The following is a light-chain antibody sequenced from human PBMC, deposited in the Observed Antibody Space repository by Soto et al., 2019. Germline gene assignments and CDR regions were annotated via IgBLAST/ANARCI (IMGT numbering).Light chain of an antibody. V-gene: IGKV2-30*02. CDR2: QVS. CDR3: MQGSYWTYT. Sequence: EAVMTQSPLSLSVTLGQPASISCRSSQSLLHSHGNTYLNWFQQRPGQPPRRLIYQVSKRDSGVPDRFSGSGSGTDFTLKISRVEAEDVGIYYCMQGSYWTYTFGPG. CDR1: QSLLHSHGNTY. J-gene: IGKJ3*01.